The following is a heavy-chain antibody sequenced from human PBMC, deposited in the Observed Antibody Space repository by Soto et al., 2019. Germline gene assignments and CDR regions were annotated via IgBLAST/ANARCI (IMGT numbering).Heavy chain of an antibody. CDR2: ISSSGAST. CDR1: GFTFRRYA. CDR3: AKDVWLGELLGVFDY. Sequence: GGSLRLSCAASGFTFRRYAMSWVRQAPGKGLEWVSGISSSGASTYYADSVKGRFTISRDYSKYTLYLEMNSLRAEDTAVYYCAKDVWLGELLGVFDYWGQGHLVTVSS. D-gene: IGHD3-10*01. J-gene: IGHJ4*02. V-gene: IGHV3-23*01.